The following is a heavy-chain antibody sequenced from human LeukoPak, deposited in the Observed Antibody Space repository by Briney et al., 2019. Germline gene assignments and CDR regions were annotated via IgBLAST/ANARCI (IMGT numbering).Heavy chain of an antibody. CDR1: GFTFSSHA. J-gene: IGHJ3*02. CDR2: IYSGGST. CDR3: ARDYYDSNNAFDI. D-gene: IGHD3-22*01. V-gene: IGHV3-53*04. Sequence: PGRSLRLSCAASGFTFSSHAMHWVRQAPGKGLEWVSVIYSGGSTYYADSVKGRFTISRHNSKNTLYLQMNSLRAEDTAVYYCARDYYDSNNAFDIWGQGTMVTVSS.